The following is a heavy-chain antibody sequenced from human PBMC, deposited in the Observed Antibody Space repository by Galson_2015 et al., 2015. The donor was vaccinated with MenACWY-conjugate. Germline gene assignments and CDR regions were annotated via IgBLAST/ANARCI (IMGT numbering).Heavy chain of an antibody. D-gene: IGHD3-10*01. Sequence: SCKASGYTFTSYGLSWVRQAPGQGLEWMGWISAYNGNTNYAQKLQGRVTMTTDTSTSTAYMELRSLRSDDTAVYYCARVGLWFGVYYFDYWGQGTLVTVSS. CDR2: ISAYNGNT. J-gene: IGHJ4*02. V-gene: IGHV1-18*01. CDR3: ARVGLWFGVYYFDY. CDR1: GYTFTSYG.